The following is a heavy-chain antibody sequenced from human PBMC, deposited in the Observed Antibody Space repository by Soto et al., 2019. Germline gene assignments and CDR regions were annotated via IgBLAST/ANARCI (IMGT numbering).Heavy chain of an antibody. CDR2: IYPGDSDP. CDR3: ARRSEMATTEFDY. V-gene: IGHV5-51*01. J-gene: IGHJ4*02. CDR1: GYSFTSYW. Sequence: EVQLVQSGAEVKKPGESLKISCKGSGYSFTSYWIGWVRQMPGKGLEWMGIIYPGDSDPRYSPSFQGQVTISADKSITTAYLQWSSLKASDTVMHYCARRSEMATTEFDYWGQGTLVTVSS. D-gene: IGHD5-12*01.